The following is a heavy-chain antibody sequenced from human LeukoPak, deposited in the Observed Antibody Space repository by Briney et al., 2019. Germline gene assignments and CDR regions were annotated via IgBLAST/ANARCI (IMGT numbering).Heavy chain of an antibody. CDR3: AKDSSESGSYWYSFDY. Sequence: PGGSLRLSCAASGFTFSSYWMSWVRQAPGKGLEWVANIKQDGSEKYYVDSVKGRFTISRDNAKNSLYLQMNSLRAEDTAVYYCAKDSSESGSYWYSFDYWGQGTLVTVSS. D-gene: IGHD1-26*01. CDR1: GFTFSSYW. J-gene: IGHJ4*02. CDR2: IKQDGSEK. V-gene: IGHV3-7*03.